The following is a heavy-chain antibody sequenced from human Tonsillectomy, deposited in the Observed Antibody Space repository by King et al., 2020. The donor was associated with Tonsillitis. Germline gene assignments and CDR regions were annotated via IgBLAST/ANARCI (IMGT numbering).Heavy chain of an antibody. V-gene: IGHV3-30*18. Sequence: VQLVESGGGVVQPGRSLTLSCAASGFTFSSYDMHWVRQTPGKGLEWVAVISYDGSDKYYADSVKGRFTISRDNSKNTLYLQMNSLRAEDTAVFYCAKVRGSIAAAGLPPYYYGMDVWGQGTTVTVSS. CDR1: GFTFSSYD. CDR3: AKVRGSIAAAGLPPYYYGMDV. CDR2: ISYDGSDK. D-gene: IGHD6-13*01. J-gene: IGHJ6*02.